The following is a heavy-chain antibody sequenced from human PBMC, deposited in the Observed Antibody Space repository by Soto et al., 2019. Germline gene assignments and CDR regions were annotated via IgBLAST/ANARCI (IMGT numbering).Heavy chain of an antibody. D-gene: IGHD3-9*01. CDR1: GDSVSSNSAA. V-gene: IGHV6-1*01. Sequence: SQTLSLTCAISGDSVSSNSAAWNWIRQSPSRGLEWLGRTYYRSKWYNDYAVSVKSRITINPDTSKNQFSLQLNSVTPEDTAVYYCARVRDNYDILTGYYIGGMDVWGQGTTVTVSS. CDR2: TYYRSKWYN. CDR3: ARVRDNYDILTGYYIGGMDV. J-gene: IGHJ6*02.